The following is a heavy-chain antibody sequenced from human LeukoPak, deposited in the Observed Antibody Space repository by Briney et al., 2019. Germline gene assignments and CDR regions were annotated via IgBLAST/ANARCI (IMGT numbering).Heavy chain of an antibody. CDR3: AREGGYSYGYVFFDY. Sequence: ASVKVSFKASGGTFSSYAISWVRQAPGQGLEWMGRIIPIFGTANYAQKFQGRVTISTDESTTTAYMELSSLRSEDTAVYYCAREGGYSYGYVFFDYWGQGTLVTVSS. J-gene: IGHJ4*02. CDR1: GGTFSSYA. V-gene: IGHV1-69*05. D-gene: IGHD5-18*01. CDR2: IIPIFGTA.